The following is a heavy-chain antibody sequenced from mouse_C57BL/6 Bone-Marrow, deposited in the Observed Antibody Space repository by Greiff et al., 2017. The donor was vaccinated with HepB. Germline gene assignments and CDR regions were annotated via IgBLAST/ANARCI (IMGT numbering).Heavy chain of an antibody. V-gene: IGHV14-4*01. Sequence: EVKLQESGAELVRPGASVKLSCTASGFNIKDDYMHWVKQRPEQGLEWIGWIDPENGDTEYASKFQGKATITADTSSNTAYLQLSSLTSEDTAVYYCTETAQATFAYWGQGTLVTVSA. CDR3: TETAQATFAY. D-gene: IGHD3-2*02. CDR2: IDPENGDT. CDR1: GFNIKDDY. J-gene: IGHJ3*01.